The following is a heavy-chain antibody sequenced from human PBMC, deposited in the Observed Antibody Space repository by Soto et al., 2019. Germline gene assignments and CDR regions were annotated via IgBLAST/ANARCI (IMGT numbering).Heavy chain of an antibody. Sequence: GGSLRLSCAASGFTFSSYAMSWVRQAPGKGLEWVSAISGSGGSTYYADSVKGRFTISRDNSKNTLYLQMNSLRAEDTAVYYCAKDREGVGAIGNWFDPWGQGTLVTV. CDR1: GFTFSSYA. J-gene: IGHJ5*02. CDR2: ISGSGGST. D-gene: IGHD1-26*01. CDR3: AKDREGVGAIGNWFDP. V-gene: IGHV3-23*01.